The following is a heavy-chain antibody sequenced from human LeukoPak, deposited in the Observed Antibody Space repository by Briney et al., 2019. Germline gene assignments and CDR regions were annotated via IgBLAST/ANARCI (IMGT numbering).Heavy chain of an antibody. CDR3: ARTLLNWGLNY. D-gene: IGHD7-27*01. V-gene: IGHV3-11*03. CDR2: ISSSSDYT. Sequence: GGSLRLSCAASGFTFSSYALSWIRQAPGKGLEWVSYISSSSDYTKYADSVRGRFTISRDNAKNSLFLQMNSLRAEDTAVYYCARTLLNWGLNYWGQGTLVTVSS. J-gene: IGHJ4*02. CDR1: GFTFSSYA.